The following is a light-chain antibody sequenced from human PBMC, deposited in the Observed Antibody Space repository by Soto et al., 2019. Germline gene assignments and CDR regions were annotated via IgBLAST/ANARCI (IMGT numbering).Light chain of an antibody. CDR3: QQYGSSPPTMYT. J-gene: IGKJ2*01. V-gene: IGKV3-20*01. CDR2: GAS. Sequence: EIVLTQSPGTLSLSPGERATLSCRASQSVTSSYLAWYQQKPGQAPRLLIYGASSRATGIPDRFSGSGSGTDFTLTISRLEPEDFAVYYCQQYGSSPPTMYTFGQGTQLEIK. CDR1: QSVTSSY.